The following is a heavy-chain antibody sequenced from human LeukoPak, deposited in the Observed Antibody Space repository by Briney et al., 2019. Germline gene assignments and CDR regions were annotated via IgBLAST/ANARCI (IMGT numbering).Heavy chain of an antibody. CDR1: GGSFSGYY. CDR2: INHSGST. CDR3: ASQQAGVCSGGSCPVYYYYYMDV. Sequence: SETLSLTCAVYGGSFSGYYWSWIRQPPGKGLEWIGEINHSGSTNYNPSLKSRVTISVDTSKNQFSLKLSSVTAADTAVYYCASQQAGVCSGGSCPVYYYYYMDVWGKGTTVTISS. J-gene: IGHJ6*03. D-gene: IGHD2-15*01. V-gene: IGHV4-34*01.